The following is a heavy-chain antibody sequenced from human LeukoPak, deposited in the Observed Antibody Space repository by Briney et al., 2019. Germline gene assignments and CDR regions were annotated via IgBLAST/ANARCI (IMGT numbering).Heavy chain of an antibody. J-gene: IGHJ4*02. Sequence: GGPLRLSCAASGFTFSSYAMSWVRQAPGKGLEWVSAISGSGRSTYYADSVKGRFTISRDNSKNTLYLQMNSLRVEDTAVYYCVPLNWNPPGDFDRWGQGTLVTVSS. V-gene: IGHV3-23*01. CDR3: VPLNWNPPGDFDR. CDR2: ISGSGRST. D-gene: IGHD1-20*01. CDR1: GFTFSSYA.